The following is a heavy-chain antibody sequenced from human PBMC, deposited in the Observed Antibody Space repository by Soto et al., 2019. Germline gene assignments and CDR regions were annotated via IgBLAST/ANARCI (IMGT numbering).Heavy chain of an antibody. J-gene: IGHJ4*02. CDR1: GGTFSSYA. CDR2: IIPIFGTA. V-gene: IGHV1-69*12. Sequence: QVQLVQSGAEVKKPGSSVKVSCKASGGTFSSYAISWVRQAPGQGLEWMGGIIPIFGTANYAQKFQGRVTITADEATSTAYMGLSGLSSEDTAVYYCARGGDYCGGDCYSTPHFAYWGQGTLVTVSS. CDR3: ARGGDYCGGDCYSTPHFAY. D-gene: IGHD2-21*02.